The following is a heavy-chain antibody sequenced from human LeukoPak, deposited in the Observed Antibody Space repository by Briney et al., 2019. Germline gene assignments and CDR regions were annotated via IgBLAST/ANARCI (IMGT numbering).Heavy chain of an antibody. CDR1: GFTFSTFW. CDR3: ARGGTFVSDY. Sequence: GGSLRLSCAASGFTFSTFWMSWVRQAPGKGLEWVANIKEAGSEKYYVDSMKGRFTVSRDNAKNSLYLQMDSLRAEDTAVYYCARGGTFVSDYWGQGTLVTVSS. D-gene: IGHD1-1*01. V-gene: IGHV3-7*01. J-gene: IGHJ4*02. CDR2: IKEAGSEK.